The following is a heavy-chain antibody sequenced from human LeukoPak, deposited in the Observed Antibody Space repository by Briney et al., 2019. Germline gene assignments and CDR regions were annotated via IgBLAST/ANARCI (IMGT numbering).Heavy chain of an antibody. D-gene: IGHD3-16*01. CDR1: GFSFSNYS. CDR2: RSKDYGYI. V-gene: IGHV3-21*01. CDR3: VRDMSRESIFDY. J-gene: IGHJ4*02. Sequence: GGSLTLSCVGSGFSFSNYSLNWVRQPPATGLEWVSFRSKDYGYIYQTDPVKGRFAISRDNDKNSLLLQMNSLRVEDTAVYYSVRDMSRESIFDYWGQGTLVIVSS.